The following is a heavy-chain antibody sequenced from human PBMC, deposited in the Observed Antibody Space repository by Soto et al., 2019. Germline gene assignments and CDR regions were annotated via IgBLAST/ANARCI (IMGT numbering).Heavy chain of an antibody. Sequence: QVQLQESGPGLVKPSQTLSLTCTVSGGSISSGGYYWTWIRQHPGKGLEWIVYIDYSGTTYYTPSLKSRLTISVDTSKNQCSLKVSSVTAAETAVSYCAREPSIWGEGTLVTVSS. CDR1: GGSISSGGYY. CDR3: AREPSI. V-gene: IGHV4-31*03. J-gene: IGHJ4*02. CDR2: IDYSGTT.